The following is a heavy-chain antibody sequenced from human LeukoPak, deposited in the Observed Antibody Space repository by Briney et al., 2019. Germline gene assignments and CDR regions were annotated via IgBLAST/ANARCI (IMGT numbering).Heavy chain of an antibody. V-gene: IGHV4-61*08. Sequence: PSETLSLTCTVSGGSISSGGYYWSWIRQHPGTGLEWIGYIYYSGSTNYNPSLKSRVTISVDTSKNQFSLKLSSVTAADTAVYYCARDVRPSGYGMDVWGQGTTVTVSS. CDR2: IYYSGST. D-gene: IGHD6-6*01. CDR1: GGSISSGGYY. CDR3: ARDVRPSGYGMDV. J-gene: IGHJ6*02.